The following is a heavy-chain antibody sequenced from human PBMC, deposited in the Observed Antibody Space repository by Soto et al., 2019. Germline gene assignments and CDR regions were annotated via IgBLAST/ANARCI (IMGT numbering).Heavy chain of an antibody. Sequence: QVQMVQSGAEVKKPGSSARVSCKVSGGTFIRHSISWVRQAPGQGLEWLGGIIPIFDATQYAQKFQGRLTRPAAESTATFHMDMSALRPEDTAIYYCARDLTSDRGSSGQGALVPVSS. CDR3: ARDLTSDRGS. J-gene: IGHJ5*02. V-gene: IGHV1-69*01. CDR2: IIPIFDAT. CDR1: GGTFIRHS. D-gene: IGHD3-16*01.